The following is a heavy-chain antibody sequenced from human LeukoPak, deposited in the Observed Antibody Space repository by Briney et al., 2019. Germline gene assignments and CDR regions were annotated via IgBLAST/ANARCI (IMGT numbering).Heavy chain of an antibody. CDR2: INPNGGGT. J-gene: IGHJ4*02. D-gene: IGHD6-6*01. V-gene: IGHV1-2*02. CDR1: GYTVTGNF. CDR3: AIGHSSLRLYYFDY. Sequence: APVKVSCKASGYTVTGNFIHWVRQAPGQGLEWVGWINPNGGGTNYAQKFQGRVTMTRDTSISTAYMDLSSLTSADTAIYYCAIGHSSLRLYYFDYWGQGTLVTVSS.